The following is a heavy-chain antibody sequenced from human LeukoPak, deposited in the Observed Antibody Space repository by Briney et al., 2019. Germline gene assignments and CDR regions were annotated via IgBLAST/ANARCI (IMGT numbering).Heavy chain of an antibody. J-gene: IGHJ4*02. V-gene: IGHV3-48*01. CDR3: ARESITGDRDFDY. CDR1: GFTFSAYS. D-gene: IGHD7-27*01. CDR2: MSSGSRTI. Sequence: GGSLRLSCVASGFTFSAYSMNWVRQAPGRGLEWLSYMSSGSRTIYYADSVKGRFTIFRDNAQNSLFFQMNSLRVDDTAVYYCARESITGDRDFDYWGQGTLITVSS.